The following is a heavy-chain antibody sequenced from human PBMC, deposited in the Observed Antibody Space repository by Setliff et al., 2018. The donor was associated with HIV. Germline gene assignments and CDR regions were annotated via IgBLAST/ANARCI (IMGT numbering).Heavy chain of an antibody. V-gene: IGHV4-38-2*01. Sequence: SETLSLTCALSGYSISNGYYWGWIRQPSGKGLEWIGSIYHSGSTYYNPSLKSRVTISLDKSKNQFSLKLSSVTAADTAVYYCARVMGGYYDSSQYMDVWGKGTTVTVSS. CDR1: GYSISNGYY. CDR2: IYHSGST. CDR3: ARVMGGYYDSSQYMDV. J-gene: IGHJ6*03. D-gene: IGHD3-22*01.